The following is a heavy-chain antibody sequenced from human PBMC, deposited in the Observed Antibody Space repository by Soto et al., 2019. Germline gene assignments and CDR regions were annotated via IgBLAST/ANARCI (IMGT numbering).Heavy chain of an antibody. D-gene: IGHD2-15*01. Sequence: DVPLLESGGGLVQPEGSLRLSCAASGFTFSSYAMGWVRQGPGKGLEWVAVVSIGGSTHYADSVRGRFTISSDNSKNTLSLQMNSLTAEDTAVYFCAKRRGAGGHFDYWGQGALVTVSS. V-gene: IGHV3-23*01. CDR3: AKRRGAGGHFDY. J-gene: IGHJ4*02. CDR2: VSIGGST. CDR1: GFTFSSYA.